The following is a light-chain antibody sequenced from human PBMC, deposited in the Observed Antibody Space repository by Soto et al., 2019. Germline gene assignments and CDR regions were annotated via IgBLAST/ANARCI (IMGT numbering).Light chain of an antibody. V-gene: IGKV4-1*01. Sequence: DIGMTQSPDSLAVSLGERATINCKSSQSVLYSSNNKNYLAWYQQKPGQPPKLLIYWASTRESGVPDRFSGSGSGTDFTLTISSLQAEDVAVYYCQQYYSTPRLTFGGGTKVDIK. J-gene: IGKJ4*01. CDR2: WAS. CDR1: QSVLYSSNNKNY. CDR3: QQYYSTPRLT.